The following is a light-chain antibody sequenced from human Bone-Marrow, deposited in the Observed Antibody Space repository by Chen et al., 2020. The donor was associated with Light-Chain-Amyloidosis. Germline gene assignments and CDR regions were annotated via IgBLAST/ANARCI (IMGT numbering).Light chain of an antibody. CDR2: RDT. J-gene: IGLJ2*01. CDR1: DLPTKY. V-gene: IGLV3-25*03. CDR3: QSADSSGTYEVI. Sequence: SYELTQPPSVSVSPGQTARITCSGDDLPTKYAYWYQQKPGQAPVLVRTRDTERPSGISERFSGSSSGTTATLTISGVQAEDEADYHCQSADSSGTYEVIFGGGTKLTVL.